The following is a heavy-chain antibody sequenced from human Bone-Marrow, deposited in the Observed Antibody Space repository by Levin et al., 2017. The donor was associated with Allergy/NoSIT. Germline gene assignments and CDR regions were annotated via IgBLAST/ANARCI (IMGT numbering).Heavy chain of an antibody. D-gene: IGHD3-9*01. Sequence: RASETLSLTCTVSGDSISSGSYHWSWIRQPAGKGLEWIGRIYARGSTNYNPSLKSRVTISVDTSKNQFSLRMRSVTAADTAVYYCARGGDVGVDIYYFDYWGQGTLVTVSS. CDR1: GDSISSGSYH. CDR2: IYARGST. J-gene: IGHJ4*02. V-gene: IGHV4-61*02. CDR3: ARGGDVGVDIYYFDY.